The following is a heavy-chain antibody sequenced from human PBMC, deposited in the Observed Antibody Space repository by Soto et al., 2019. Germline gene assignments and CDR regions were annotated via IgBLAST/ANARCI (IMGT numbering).Heavy chain of an antibody. CDR2: ISAYNGNT. Sequence: GASVKVSCKASGYTFTGYYMHWVRQAPGQGLEWMGWISAYNGNTNYAQKLQGRVTMTTDTSTSTAYKELRSLRSDDTAVYYCARVPRGSSGWWHYYYYGMDVWGQGTTVTVSS. D-gene: IGHD6-19*01. V-gene: IGHV1-18*04. CDR3: ARVPRGSSGWWHYYYYGMDV. CDR1: GYTFTGYY. J-gene: IGHJ6*02.